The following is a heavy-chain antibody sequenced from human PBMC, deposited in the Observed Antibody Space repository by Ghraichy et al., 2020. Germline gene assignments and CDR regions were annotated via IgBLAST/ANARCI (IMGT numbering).Heavy chain of an antibody. J-gene: IGHJ4*02. Sequence: GGSLRLSCAASGFTFSSYGMDWVRQAPGKGLEWVAVIWNDGSNKYYADSVKGRFTISRDNSKNTLYLQMNNLRAEDTAVYYCVRDDGWLQLNYWGQGTLGTGSS. V-gene: IGHV3-33*01. CDR3: VRDDGWLQLNY. CDR2: IWNDGSNK. D-gene: IGHD5-24*01. CDR1: GFTFSSYG.